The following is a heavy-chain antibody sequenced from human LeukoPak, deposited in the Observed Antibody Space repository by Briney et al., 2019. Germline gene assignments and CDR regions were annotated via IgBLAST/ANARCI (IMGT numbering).Heavy chain of an antibody. CDR2: ISNNRGSTT. V-gene: IGHV3-11*04. CDR1: GFTLGDYY. D-gene: IGHD2-15*01. J-gene: IGHJ4*02. CDR3: VRVKVVVAGAFDYCEN. Sequence: GGSLRLSCAASGFTLGDYYMTWIRQAPGKGLEWVSYISNNRGSTTYYADSVKGRFTISRDNAKNSLYLQMNSLRAEDTAVYYCVRVKVVVAGAFDYCENWGQGTLVTVSS.